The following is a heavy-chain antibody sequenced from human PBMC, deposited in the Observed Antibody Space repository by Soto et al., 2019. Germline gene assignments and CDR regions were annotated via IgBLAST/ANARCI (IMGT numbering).Heavy chain of an antibody. D-gene: IGHD6-13*01. CDR1: FTGYY. CDR2: INPNSGGT. Sequence: FTGYYMHWVRQAPGQGLEWMGWINPNSGGTNYAQKFQGWVTMTRDTSISTAYMELSRLRSDDTAVYYCAREGLIAAAGTDWFDLWGQGTLVTVSS. V-gene: IGHV1-2*04. CDR3: AREGLIAAAGTDWFDL. J-gene: IGHJ5*02.